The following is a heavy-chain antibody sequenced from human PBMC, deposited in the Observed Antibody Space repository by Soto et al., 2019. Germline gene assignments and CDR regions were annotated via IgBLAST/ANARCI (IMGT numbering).Heavy chain of an antibody. CDR2: IHHSGPT. CDR3: ARGGITAVRNYYFDH. J-gene: IGHJ4*02. V-gene: IGHV4-4*02. CDR1: GDSISSSEW. D-gene: IGHD1-20*01. Sequence: QVQLQESGPGLVKPSGTLSLNCKVSGDSISSSEWWSWVRQPPGKGLEWIAEIHHSGPTNYNPSLQSRVTITLDKSKNQISLRLSTVTAADTAVYYCARGGITAVRNYYFDHWGQGTLVTVSS.